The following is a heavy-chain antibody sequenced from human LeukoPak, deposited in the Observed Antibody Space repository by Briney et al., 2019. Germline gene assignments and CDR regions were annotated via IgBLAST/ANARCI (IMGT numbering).Heavy chain of an antibody. J-gene: IGHJ4*02. D-gene: IGHD3-22*01. CDR2: IDPRDSYT. V-gene: IGHV5-10-1*01. Sequence: GESQKISCKGSGYIFSNYWISWVRQMPGKGLEWMGRIDPRDSYTNYRPSLQGHVTISADNSITTAYLQWSSLKASDTAIYYCARRGYDRDFEYWGQGTLVTVSS. CDR3: ARRGYDRDFEY. CDR1: GYIFSNYW.